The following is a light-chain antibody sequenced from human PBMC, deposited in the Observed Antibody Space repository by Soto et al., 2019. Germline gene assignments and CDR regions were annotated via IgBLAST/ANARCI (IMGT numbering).Light chain of an antibody. J-gene: IGKJ4*01. V-gene: IGKV3-15*01. Sequence: EIVMTQSPATLSVSPGERATISCRASQSVSSNLAWYQQKPGQAPRLLIYGASTRATGIPARFSGSGSGTEFTITVSSLQSEDFAVYYCQQYNNWPSLTFGGGTKVEIK. CDR3: QQYNNWPSLT. CDR1: QSVSSN. CDR2: GAS.